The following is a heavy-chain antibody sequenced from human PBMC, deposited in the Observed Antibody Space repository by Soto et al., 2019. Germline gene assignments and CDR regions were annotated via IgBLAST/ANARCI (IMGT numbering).Heavy chain of an antibody. CDR3: AKDLRGSGWYDWFYYGMDV. V-gene: IGHV3-30*18. J-gene: IGHJ6*02. Sequence: GGSLRLSCAASGFTFSSYGMHWVRQAPGKGLEWVAVISYDGSNKYYADSVKGRFTISRDNSKNTLYLQMNSLRAEDTAVYYCAKDLRGSGWYDWFYYGMDVWGQGTTVTVSS. CDR1: GFTFSSYG. D-gene: IGHD6-19*01. CDR2: ISYDGSNK.